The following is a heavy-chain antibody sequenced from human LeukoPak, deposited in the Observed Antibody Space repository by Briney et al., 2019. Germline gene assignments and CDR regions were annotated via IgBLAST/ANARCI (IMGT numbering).Heavy chain of an antibody. D-gene: IGHD2-15*01. V-gene: IGHV3-23*01. Sequence: GGSLRLSCAVSGFIFSHYAMSWVRQAPGKGLEWVSSISGSGDATKYADSVMGRFTNSRDNSKNTLSLQMNSLRAEDTAVYYCAKQNPDQYCSGDSCPFDYWGQGTLVTVSS. CDR2: ISGSGDAT. CDR1: GFIFSHYA. J-gene: IGHJ4*02. CDR3: AKQNPDQYCSGDSCPFDY.